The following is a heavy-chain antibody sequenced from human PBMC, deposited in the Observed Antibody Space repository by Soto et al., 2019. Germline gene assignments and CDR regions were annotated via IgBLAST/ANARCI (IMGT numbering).Heavy chain of an antibody. CDR1: GGSISSSNW. J-gene: IGHJ4*02. V-gene: IGHV4-4*02. CDR2: IYHSGST. CDR3: ARLYSSGWCFDY. Sequence: SETLSLTCAVSGGSISSSNWWSWVRQPPGKGLEWIGEIYHSGSTNYNPSLKSRITISVDKSKNQFSLKLSSVTAADTAVYYCARLYSSGWCFDYWGQGTLVTVSS. D-gene: IGHD6-19*01.